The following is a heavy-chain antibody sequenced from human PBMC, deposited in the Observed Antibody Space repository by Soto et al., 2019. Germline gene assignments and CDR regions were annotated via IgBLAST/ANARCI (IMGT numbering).Heavy chain of an antibody. CDR2: ISYDGSNK. V-gene: IGHV3-30-3*01. Sequence: GGSLRLSCAASGFTFSSYAMHWVRQAPGKGLEWVAVISYDGSNKYYAESVKGRFTISRDNSKKTLFLQMNSLRAEDTAVYYCARDTRQNFDYWGQGTLVTVSS. J-gene: IGHJ4*02. CDR3: ARDTRQNFDY. CDR1: GFTFSSYA. D-gene: IGHD3-3*01.